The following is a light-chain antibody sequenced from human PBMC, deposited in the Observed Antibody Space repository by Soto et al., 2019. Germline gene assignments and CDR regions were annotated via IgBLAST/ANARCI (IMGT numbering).Light chain of an antibody. CDR3: NSYTSSTTHV. CDR2: EVS. J-gene: IGLJ1*01. CDR1: SSDVGSYNY. V-gene: IGLV2-14*01. Sequence: QSALTQPASVSGSPGQSITISCTGTSSDVGSYNYVSWYQQYPGKVPKLMIYEVSKRPSGVSNRFSGSKSGNTASLTISGLQAEDEADYYCNSYTSSTTHVFGTGTKLTVL.